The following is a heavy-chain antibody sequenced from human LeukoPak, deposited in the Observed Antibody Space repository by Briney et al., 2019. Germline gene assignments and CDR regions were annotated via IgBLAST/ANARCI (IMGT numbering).Heavy chain of an antibody. Sequence: GGSLRLSCAASGFTFSTYAMSWVRQAPGKGLEWVSAISTTGSSTYYANSVKDQFTISRDNSKNTLYLQMNSLRAEDTAVYYCARGAGGGYFDYWAREPWSPSPQ. V-gene: IGHV3-23*01. D-gene: IGHD3-16*01. CDR1: GFTFSTYA. CDR2: ISTTGSST. J-gene: IGHJ4*02. CDR3: ARGAGGGYFDY.